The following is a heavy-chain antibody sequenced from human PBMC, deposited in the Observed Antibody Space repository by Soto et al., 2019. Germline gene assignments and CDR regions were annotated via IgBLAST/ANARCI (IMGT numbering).Heavy chain of an antibody. D-gene: IGHD3-9*01. J-gene: IGHJ4*02. CDR2: ISGEGVTT. V-gene: IGHV3-74*01. CDR3: AREYYGLLTGDYTDY. Sequence: EVQLVESGGDLVQRGWSLRLSCAASGFPFSSYWMHWVRHTPGKGLDWVARISGEGVTTYYSDSVTGRFTVSRDNAKNPLSLQISGLRAEDTAVYYCAREYYGLLTGDYTDYWGQGTLVSVSS. CDR1: GFPFSSYW.